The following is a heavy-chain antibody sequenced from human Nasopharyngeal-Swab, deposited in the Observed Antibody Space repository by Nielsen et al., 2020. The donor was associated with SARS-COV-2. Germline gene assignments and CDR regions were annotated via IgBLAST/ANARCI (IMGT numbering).Heavy chain of an antibody. J-gene: IGHJ4*02. CDR1: GGSVSSGSYY. V-gene: IGHV4-61*01. Sequence: SETPSLTCTVSGGSVSSGSYYWSWIRQPPGKGLEWIGYIYYSGSTNYNPSLKSRVTISVDTSKNQFSLKLSSVTAADTAVYYCARVLTTTVTIDYWGQGTLVTVSS. CDR2: IYYSGST. D-gene: IGHD4-17*01. CDR3: ARVLTTTVTIDY.